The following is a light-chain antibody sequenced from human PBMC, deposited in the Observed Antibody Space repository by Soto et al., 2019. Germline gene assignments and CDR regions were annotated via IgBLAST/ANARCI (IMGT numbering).Light chain of an antibody. CDR1: QRISRY. J-gene: IGKJ3*01. CDR2: DAS. CDR3: QYYRGLSS. V-gene: IGKV1-5*02. Sequence: DIQKSHSPATLSGSEGYGGNIIFRASQRISRYLAWYQQKPGEAPKLLIYDASSLQSGVPSRFSGSGSGTEFSLSITGLQPDDFATYYCQYYRGLSSFGPGTKVDI.